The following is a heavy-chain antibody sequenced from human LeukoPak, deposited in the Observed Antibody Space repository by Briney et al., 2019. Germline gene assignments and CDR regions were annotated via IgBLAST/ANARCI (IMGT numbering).Heavy chain of an antibody. CDR2: IYYSGST. D-gene: IGHD3-22*01. Sequence: SETLSLTCTVSGGSISSSSYYWGWIRQPPGKGLEWIGSIYYSGSTYYNPSLKSRVTISVDTSKNQFSLKLSSVTAADTAVYYCARTLLPALKGAFDIWGQGTMVTVSS. CDR1: GGSISSSSYY. CDR3: ARTLLPALKGAFDI. V-gene: IGHV4-39*07. J-gene: IGHJ3*02.